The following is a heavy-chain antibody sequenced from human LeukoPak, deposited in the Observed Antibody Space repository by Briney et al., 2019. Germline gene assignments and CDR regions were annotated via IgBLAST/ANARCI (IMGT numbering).Heavy chain of an antibody. CDR2: INPIIGGT. CDR3: ARDRPVSRLVTDFDY. CDR1: GYTLTGYY. J-gene: IGHJ4*02. D-gene: IGHD4-23*01. Sequence: GASVRVSCKASGYTLTGYYMHWVRQAPGQGLVWMGGINPIIGGTDYVQKFQGRVTMTRDTSISTAYMELSSLRSDDTAVYYCARDRPVSRLVTDFDYWGQGALVTVSS. V-gene: IGHV1-2*02.